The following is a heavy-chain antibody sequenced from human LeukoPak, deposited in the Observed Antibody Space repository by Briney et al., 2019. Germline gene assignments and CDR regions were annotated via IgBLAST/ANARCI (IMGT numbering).Heavy chain of an antibody. V-gene: IGHV4-4*07. D-gene: IGHD3-22*01. CDR2: IYTSGST. J-gene: IGHJ4*02. CDR1: GGSISSYY. CDR3: ARHIVRYYYDSSGHDY. Sequence: SETLSLTCTVSGGSISSYYWSWIRQPAGKGLEWIGRIYTSGSTNYNPSLKSRVTISVDTSKNQFSLKLSSVTAADTAVYYCARHIVRYYYDSSGHDYWGQGTLVTVSS.